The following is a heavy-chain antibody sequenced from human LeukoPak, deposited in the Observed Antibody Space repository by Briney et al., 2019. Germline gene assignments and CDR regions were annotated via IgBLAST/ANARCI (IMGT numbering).Heavy chain of an antibody. CDR3: ARDSTMTTVTFVDY. J-gene: IGHJ4*02. D-gene: IGHD4-17*01. CDR2: ISYDGSNK. Sequence: PGGSLRLSCAASGFTFSSYAMHWVRQAPGKGLEWVAVISYDGSNKYYADSVKGRFTISRDNSKNTLYLQMNSLRAEDTAVYYCARDSTMTTVTFVDYWGQGTLVTVSS. V-gene: IGHV3-30*04. CDR1: GFTFSSYA.